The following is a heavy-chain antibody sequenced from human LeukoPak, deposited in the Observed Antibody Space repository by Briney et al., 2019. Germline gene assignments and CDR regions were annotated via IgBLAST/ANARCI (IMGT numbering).Heavy chain of an antibody. Sequence: GGSLRLSCAASGFTFSSYSMNWVRQAPGKGLEWVSSISSSSSYIYYADSVKGRFTISRDNAKNSLYLQVNSLRAENTAVYYCARDRETDYYGMDVWGQGTTVTVSS. CDR1: GFTFSSYS. D-gene: IGHD5-24*01. CDR2: ISSSSSYI. CDR3: ARDRETDYYGMDV. J-gene: IGHJ6*02. V-gene: IGHV3-21*01.